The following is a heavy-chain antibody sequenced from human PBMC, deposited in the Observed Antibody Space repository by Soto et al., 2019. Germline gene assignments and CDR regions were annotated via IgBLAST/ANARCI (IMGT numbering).Heavy chain of an antibody. D-gene: IGHD2-2*01. J-gene: IGHJ4*02. CDR1: GFSLSNPGVG. Sequence: QITLKESGPTLVKPTQTLTLTCTFSGFSLSNPGVGMGWVRQPPGKALQWLAVIYWNDDRRYSPSLKTRLTITKDSSKNQVVLTMTDMDPVDTATYYCAHGGPAASLDFWGQGTLVTVSS. CDR3: AHGGPAASLDF. V-gene: IGHV2-5*01. CDR2: IYWNDDR.